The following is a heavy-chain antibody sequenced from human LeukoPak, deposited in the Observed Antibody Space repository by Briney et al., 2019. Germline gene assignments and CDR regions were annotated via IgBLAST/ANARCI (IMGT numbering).Heavy chain of an antibody. D-gene: IGHD2-8*02. CDR1: GFTFSSYA. Sequence: GGSLRLSCAASGFTFSSYAMHWVRQAPGKGLEWVALISYDGSDKYYADSMKGRFTISRDNSKNTLYLQMNSLRAEDTAVYYCARDNLYTGGAFDIWGQGTMVSVSS. CDR3: ARDNLYTGGAFDI. V-gene: IGHV3-30*04. J-gene: IGHJ3*02. CDR2: ISYDGSDK.